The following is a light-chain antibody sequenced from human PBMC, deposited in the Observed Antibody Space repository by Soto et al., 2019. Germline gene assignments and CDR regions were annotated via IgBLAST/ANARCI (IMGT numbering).Light chain of an antibody. CDR3: HHYNSWPYT. Sequence: EIVMTQSPATLSVSPGERATLSCRASQSVSSNLAWYQQKPGQATRLLIYGASSRATGIPDRVSGSGSGTDVTLTISRLEPEDFAVYYCHHYNSWPYTFGQGTKVDIK. J-gene: IGKJ2*01. V-gene: IGKV3D-15*01. CDR2: GAS. CDR1: QSVSSN.